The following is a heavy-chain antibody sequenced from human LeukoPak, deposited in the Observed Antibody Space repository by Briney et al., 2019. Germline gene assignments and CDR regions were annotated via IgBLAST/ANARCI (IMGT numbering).Heavy chain of an antibody. CDR1: GYTFTSYG. CDR2: ISAYNGNT. CDR3: ARDGSGSYWGLNWFDP. J-gene: IGHJ5*02. V-gene: IGHV1-18*01. D-gene: IGHD3-10*01. Sequence: ASVKVSCKASGYTFTSYGISWVRQAPGQGLEWMGWISAYNGNTNYAQKLQGRVTMTTDTSTSTAYMELRSLRSDDTAVYYCARDGSGSYWGLNWFDPWGQGTLVTVSS.